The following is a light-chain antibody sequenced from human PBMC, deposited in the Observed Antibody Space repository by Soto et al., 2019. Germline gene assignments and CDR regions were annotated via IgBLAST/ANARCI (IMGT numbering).Light chain of an antibody. CDR3: VLYMGSGISV. CDR2: STN. Sequence: QTVVTQEPSFSVSPGGTVTLTCGLSSGSVSTSYYPSWYQQTPGQAPRTLIYSTNTRSSGVPDRFSGSILGNKAALTITGAQADDESDYYCVLYMGSGISVFGTGTKLTGL. CDR1: SGSVSTSYY. J-gene: IGLJ1*01. V-gene: IGLV8-61*01.